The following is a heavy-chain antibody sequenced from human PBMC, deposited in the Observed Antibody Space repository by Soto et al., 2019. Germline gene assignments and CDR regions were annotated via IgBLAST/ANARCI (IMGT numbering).Heavy chain of an antibody. J-gene: IGHJ5*02. V-gene: IGHV4-39*01. D-gene: IGHD3-3*01. Sequence: PSETLSLTCTVSGGSISSSSYYWGWIRQPPGKGLEWIGSIYYSGSTYYNPSLKSRVTISVDTSKNQFSLKLSSVTAADTAVYYCARQFGSGFLEWLSLPLFDPWGQGTLVTVSS. CDR2: IYYSGST. CDR1: GGSISSSSYY. CDR3: ARQFGSGFLEWLSLPLFDP.